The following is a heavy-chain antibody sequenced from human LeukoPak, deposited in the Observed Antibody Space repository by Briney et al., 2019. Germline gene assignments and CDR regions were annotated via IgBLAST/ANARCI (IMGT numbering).Heavy chain of an antibody. CDR2: VYQSGTT. V-gene: IGHV4-38-2*01. CDR3: ARRRCSGGSCSPFDY. J-gene: IGHJ4*02. D-gene: IGHD2-15*01. CDR1: GFPLSSGYY. Sequence: SETLSLTCSVSGFPLSSGYYWGWIRQSPGKGREWIGSVYQSGTTHYNPSYQSRLTISVDTSKSQFSLKMSSVTAADTAIYYCARRRCSGGSCSPFDYWGQGSQVTVSS.